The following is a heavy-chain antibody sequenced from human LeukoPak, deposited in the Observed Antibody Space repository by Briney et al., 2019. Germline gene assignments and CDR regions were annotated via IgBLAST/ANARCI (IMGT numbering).Heavy chain of an antibody. J-gene: IGHJ6*04. CDR1: GFTFSGYG. V-gene: IGHV3-30*18. Sequence: GGSLRLSCAASGFTFSGYGMHWVRQAPGKGLEWVAVISYDGSNKYYADSVKGRFTISRDNSKNTLYLQMNSLRAEDTAVYWCAKDGGISTGYYYGVDVWGIGTTVTVSS. CDR2: ISYDGSNK. CDR3: AKDGGISTGYYYGVDV. D-gene: IGHD3-16*01.